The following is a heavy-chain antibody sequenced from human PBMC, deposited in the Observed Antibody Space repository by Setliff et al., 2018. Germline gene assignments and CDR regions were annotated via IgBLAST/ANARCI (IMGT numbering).Heavy chain of an antibody. Sequence: PGGSLRLSCAASGFTFSSYSMNWVRQAPGKGLEWVSSISSSSSYIYYADSVKGRFTISRDNAKNSLYLQMNSLRVEDTAVYYCARTGHYHRWSDYLGVFDLWGPGTVVTVSS. CDR1: GFTFSSYS. J-gene: IGHJ3*01. CDR2: ISSSSSYI. CDR3: ARTGHYHRWSDYLGVFDL. D-gene: IGHD3-3*01. V-gene: IGHV3-21*01.